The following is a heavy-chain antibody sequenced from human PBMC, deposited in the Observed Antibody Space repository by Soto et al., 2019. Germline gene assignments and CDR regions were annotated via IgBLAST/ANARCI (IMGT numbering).Heavy chain of an antibody. CDR2: ISAYNGNT. J-gene: IGHJ4*02. D-gene: IGHD6-19*01. Sequence: ASVKVSCKASGYTFTSYGISWVRQAPGQGLEWMGWISAYNGNTNYAQKLQGRVTMTTDTSTSTAYMELRSLRSDDTAVYYCARDDPLAGTWGYFDYWGQGTLVTVSS. V-gene: IGHV1-18*01. CDR1: GYTFTSYG. CDR3: ARDDPLAGTWGYFDY.